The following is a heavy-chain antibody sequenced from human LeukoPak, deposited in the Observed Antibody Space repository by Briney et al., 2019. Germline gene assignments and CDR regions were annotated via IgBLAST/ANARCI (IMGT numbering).Heavy chain of an antibody. CDR2: ISGGGGST. D-gene: IGHD2/OR15-2a*01. CDR1: GFTFSTYA. J-gene: IGHJ1*01. V-gene: IGHV3-23*01. CDR3: ARGPLSQNHYRGEYFQH. Sequence: GGSLRLSCAASGFTFSTYAMSWVRQAPGKGLEWVSVISGGGGSTYYADSVKGRFTISRDNSKNTLYLQMNSLRAEDTAVYYCARGPLSQNHYRGEYFQHWGQGTLVTVSS.